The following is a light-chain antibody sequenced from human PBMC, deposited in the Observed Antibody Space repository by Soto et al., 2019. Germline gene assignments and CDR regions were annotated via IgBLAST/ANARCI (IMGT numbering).Light chain of an antibody. V-gene: IGLV2-14*01. CDR2: EVS. CDR3: SSYTSSSTPDV. J-gene: IGLJ1*01. CDR1: SSDDGGYNY. Sequence: QPVLTQPASVSGSPGQSITISCTGTSSDDGGYNYVSWYQQHPGKAPKLMIYEVSNRPSGVSNRFSGSKSGNTASLTIAGLQAEDEADYYCSSYTSSSTPDVFGTGTKLTVL.